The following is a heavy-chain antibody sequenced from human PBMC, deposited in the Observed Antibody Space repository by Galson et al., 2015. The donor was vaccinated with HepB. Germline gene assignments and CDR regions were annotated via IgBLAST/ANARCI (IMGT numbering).Heavy chain of an antibody. CDR1: GFTFSSYS. Sequence: SLRLSCAASGFTFSSYSMNWVRQAPGKGLEWVSYISSSSSTIYYADSVKGRFTISRDNAKNSLYLQMNSLRAEDTAVYYCAREGAGFYGSGSYKLDYWGQGTLLTVSS. CDR2: ISSSSSTI. J-gene: IGHJ4*02. CDR3: AREGAGFYGSGSYKLDY. D-gene: IGHD3-10*01. V-gene: IGHV3-48*01.